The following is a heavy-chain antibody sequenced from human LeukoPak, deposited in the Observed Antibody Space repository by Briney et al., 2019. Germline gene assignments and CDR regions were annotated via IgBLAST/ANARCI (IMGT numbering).Heavy chain of an antibody. CDR1: GFTFSSYG. CDR2: IWYDGSNK. J-gene: IGHJ4*02. CDR3: ARSPVGIAVAGLDY. D-gene: IGHD6-19*01. V-gene: IGHV3-33*01. Sequence: GGSLRLSCAASGFTFSSYGMHWVRQAPGKGLEWVAVIWYDGSNKYNADSVKGRFTISRDNSKNTLYLQMNSLRAEDTAVYYCARSPVGIAVAGLDYWGQGTLVTVSS.